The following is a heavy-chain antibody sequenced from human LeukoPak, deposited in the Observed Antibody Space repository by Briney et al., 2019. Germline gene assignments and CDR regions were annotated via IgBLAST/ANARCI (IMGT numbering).Heavy chain of an antibody. J-gene: IGHJ4*02. CDR2: IYYSGST. CDR3: ARDGSGDYYFDY. Sequence: SQTLSLTCAVSGGSISSGGYYWSWIRQHPGKGLEWIGYIYYSGSTYYNPSLKSRVTISVDTSKNQFSLKLSSVTAADTAVYYCARDGSGDYYFDYWGQGTLVTVSS. V-gene: IGHV4-31*11. CDR1: GGSISSGGYY. D-gene: IGHD4-17*01.